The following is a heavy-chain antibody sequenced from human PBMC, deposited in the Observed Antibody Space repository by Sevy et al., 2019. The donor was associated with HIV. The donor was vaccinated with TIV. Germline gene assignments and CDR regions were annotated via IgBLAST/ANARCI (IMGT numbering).Heavy chain of an antibody. D-gene: IGHD6-19*01. CDR2: TNPSSGST. Sequence: VKVSCKASRYRFTSYYMHWVRQAPGQGLEWMGITNPSSGSTTYAQKLQGRVTMTRDTSTNTVYMELSSLRSEDTAVYYCAREGISVSGLTGYFDLWGRGTLVTVSS. CDR1: RYRFTSYY. V-gene: IGHV1-46*01. CDR3: AREGISVSGLTGYFDL. J-gene: IGHJ2*01.